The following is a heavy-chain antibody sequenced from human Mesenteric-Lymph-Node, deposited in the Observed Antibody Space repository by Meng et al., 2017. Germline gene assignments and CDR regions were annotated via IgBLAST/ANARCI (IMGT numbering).Heavy chain of an antibody. V-gene: IGHV3-23*01. CDR3: TNRPLSAVF. Sequence: GESLKISCAASGFTFTQYSMNWVRQAPGKGLEWVSGISDGGCGIHYAGSVKGRFTISRDNSKNTLYLQMNSLRVDDTAIYYCTNRPLSAVFWGQGTLVTVSS. CDR2: ISDGGCGI. D-gene: IGHD1-26*01. CDR1: GFTFTQYS. J-gene: IGHJ4*02.